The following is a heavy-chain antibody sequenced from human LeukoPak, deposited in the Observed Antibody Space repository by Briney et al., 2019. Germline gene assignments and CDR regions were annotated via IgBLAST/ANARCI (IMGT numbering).Heavy chain of an antibody. CDR2: INPNSGGT. V-gene: IGHV1-2*02. J-gene: IGHJ5*02. D-gene: IGHD2-2*01. CDR1: GYTFTGYY. Sequence: ASVKVSCKASGYTFTGYYMHWVRQAPGQGPEWMGWINPNSGGTNYAQKFQGRVTMTRDTSISTAYMELSRLRSDDTAGYYCARGGCSSTSCRVVNWFDPWGQGTLVTVSS. CDR3: ARGGCSSTSCRVVNWFDP.